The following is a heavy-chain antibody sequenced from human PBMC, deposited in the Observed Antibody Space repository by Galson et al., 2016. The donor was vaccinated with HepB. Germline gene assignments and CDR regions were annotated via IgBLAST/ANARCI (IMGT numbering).Heavy chain of an antibody. CDR2: IYHSGRT. CDR1: GGSIKSHY. D-gene: IGHD3-22*01. CDR3: ARDSYFDSSGHFYDVFDS. J-gene: IGHJ3*01. Sequence: SETLSLTCTVSGGSIKSHYWSWIRQPPGKGLEWIGYIYHSGRTNSNPSLKSRVTISIDTSKNQFSLKLNSVTAADTAAYYCARDSYFDSSGHFYDVFDSWGQGTMVTVSS. V-gene: IGHV4-59*11.